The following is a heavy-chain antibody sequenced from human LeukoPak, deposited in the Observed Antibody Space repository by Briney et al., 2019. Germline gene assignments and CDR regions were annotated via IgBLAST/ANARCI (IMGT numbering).Heavy chain of an antibody. Sequence: GGSLRLSCAASGFTFNNYWMIWVRQAPGKGLEWVAVISYDGSNKYYADSVKGRFTISRDNSKNTLYLQMNSLRAEDTAVYYCAKVGLVYYGSGSATYFDYWGQGTLVTVSS. V-gene: IGHV3-30*18. CDR3: AKVGLVYYGSGSATYFDY. CDR1: GFTFNNYW. D-gene: IGHD3-10*01. CDR2: ISYDGSNK. J-gene: IGHJ4*02.